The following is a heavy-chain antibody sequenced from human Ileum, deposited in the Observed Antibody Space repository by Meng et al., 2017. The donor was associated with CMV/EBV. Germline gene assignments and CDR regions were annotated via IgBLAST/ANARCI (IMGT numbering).Heavy chain of an antibody. V-gene: IGHV3-21*06. CDR2: ISSGNSLK. J-gene: IGHJ6*02. CDR3: VRESHYHYYGMDL. Sequence: GGSLRLSCGASGFIFSSFNMHWVRQPPGKGLEWVSFISSGNSLKHYSESLKGRFTISRDNANNLLYLQMNSLRAEDTAVYHCVRESHYHYYGMDLWGQGTTVTVSS. CDR1: GFIFSSFN.